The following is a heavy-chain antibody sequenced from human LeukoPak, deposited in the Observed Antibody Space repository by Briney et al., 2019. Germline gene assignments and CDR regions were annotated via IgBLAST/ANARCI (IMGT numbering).Heavy chain of an antibody. CDR2: IHTSGST. V-gene: IGHV4-4*09. Sequence: SETLTLTCTVSGGSISGVYWNWIRQPPRKGLEWVGFIHTSGSTSFNPSLKSRLSFSIDTSKNQVSLRLSSVTATDTAVYYCTRRRGGWGEGEFDFWGQGIPVTVST. CDR3: TRRRGGWGEGEFDF. J-gene: IGHJ4*02. CDR1: GGSISGVY. D-gene: IGHD3-16*01.